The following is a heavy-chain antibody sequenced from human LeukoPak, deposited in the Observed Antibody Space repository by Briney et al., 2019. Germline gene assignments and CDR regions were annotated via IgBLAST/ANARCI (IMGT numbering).Heavy chain of an antibody. Sequence: GGSLRLSCAASGFTFSSYAMSWVRQAPGKGLEWVSAIPGSGDRTHYADSVKGRFTISRDNSKNTLYLQMNSLRAEDTAVYYCAKDSKIVGATFRSYHYMDVWGKGTAVTVSS. CDR1: GFTFSSYA. J-gene: IGHJ6*03. D-gene: IGHD1-26*01. V-gene: IGHV3-23*01. CDR3: AKDSKIVGATFRSYHYMDV. CDR2: IPGSGDRT.